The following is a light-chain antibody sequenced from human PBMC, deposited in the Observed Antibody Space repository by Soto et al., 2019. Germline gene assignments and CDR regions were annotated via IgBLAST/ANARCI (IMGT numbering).Light chain of an antibody. CDR2: WAS. J-gene: IGKJ4*01. CDR1: QSVLYSSNHKNY. Sequence: DIVMTQSPDSPAVSLGERATINCKSSQSVLYSSNHKNYLAWYQQKPGQPPKLLIYWASTRESGVPDRFSGSGSGTDFTLTISSLQAEDVAVYYCQQYYTTPLTFGGGTKVEIK. CDR3: QQYYTTPLT. V-gene: IGKV4-1*01.